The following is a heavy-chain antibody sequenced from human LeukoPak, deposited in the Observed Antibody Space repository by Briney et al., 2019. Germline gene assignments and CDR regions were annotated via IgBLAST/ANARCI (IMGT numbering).Heavy chain of an antibody. Sequence: GASVKVSCKASGYTFTGYYMHWVRQAPGQGLEWMGWINPNSGGTNYAQKFQGWVTMTRDTSISTAYMELSRLRSDDTAVYYCARVRAKGGVDYYYGMDVWGQGTTVTVSS. V-gene: IGHV1-2*04. CDR2: INPNSGGT. D-gene: IGHD3-10*01. J-gene: IGHJ6*02. CDR1: GYTFTGYY. CDR3: ARVRAKGGVDYYYGMDV.